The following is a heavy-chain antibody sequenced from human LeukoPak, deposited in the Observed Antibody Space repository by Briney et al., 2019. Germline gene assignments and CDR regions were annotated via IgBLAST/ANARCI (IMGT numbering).Heavy chain of an antibody. D-gene: IGHD3-3*01. CDR3: ARAYYDFWSGTED. J-gene: IGHJ4*02. V-gene: IGHV4-31*03. CDR2: IYYSGST. CDR1: GGSISSGGYY. Sequence: SQTLSLTCTVSGGSISSGGYYWSWIRQHPGKGLEWIGYIYYSGSTYYNPSLKSRVTISVDTSKNQFSLKLSSVTAADTAVYYCARAYYDFWSGTEDWGQGTLVTVSS.